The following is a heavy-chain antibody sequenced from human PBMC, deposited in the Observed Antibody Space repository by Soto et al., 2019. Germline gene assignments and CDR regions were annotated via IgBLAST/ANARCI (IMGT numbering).Heavy chain of an antibody. V-gene: IGHV1-18*01. D-gene: IGHD2-15*01. CDR1: GYGFKCNG. Sequence: SAKASCKASGYGFKCNGLCWVHHSPGQGLEWMGWISAYNGNTNYAQKLQGRVTMTTDTSTSTAYMELRSLRSDDTAVYYCARMPLRHCSGGSCSGFWGQGTLVTVSS. CDR3: ARMPLRHCSGGSCSGF. CDR2: ISAYNGNT. J-gene: IGHJ4*02.